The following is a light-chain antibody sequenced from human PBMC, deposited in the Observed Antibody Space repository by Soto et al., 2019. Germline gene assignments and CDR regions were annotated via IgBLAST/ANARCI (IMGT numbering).Light chain of an antibody. Sequence: QSVLTQPASVSGSPGQSITISCTGSSSDVGTYDLVSWYQHHPGAAPKLMIYEATRRPSGISNRFSGSKSGNTASLTISGLQVEDEADYYCCSFAGSNSWVFGGGTKLTVL. CDR2: EAT. CDR1: SSDVGTYDL. J-gene: IGLJ3*02. CDR3: CSFAGSNSWV. V-gene: IGLV2-23*01.